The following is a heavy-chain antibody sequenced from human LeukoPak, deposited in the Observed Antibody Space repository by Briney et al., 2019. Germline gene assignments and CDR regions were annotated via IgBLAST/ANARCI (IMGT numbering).Heavy chain of an antibody. CDR1: GDSVSSNSAT. Sequence: SQTLSLTCAISGDSVSSNSATWNWIRQSPSRGLEWLGRTYYRSKWFNDYAVSVKSRITINPDTSQNQFSLQLNSVTPEDTAVYYCARGYGVGYDADYWGQGTLVTVSS. D-gene: IGHD2-8*01. CDR3: ARGYGVGYDADY. V-gene: IGHV6-1*01. CDR2: TYYRSKWFN. J-gene: IGHJ4*02.